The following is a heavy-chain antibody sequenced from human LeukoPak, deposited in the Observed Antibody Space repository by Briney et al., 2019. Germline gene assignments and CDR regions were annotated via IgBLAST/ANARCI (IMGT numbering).Heavy chain of an antibody. Sequence: SETLSLTCTLAGGSISSYYWSWIRQPAGKGLEWIGRIYNSGSTNYNPSLKSRVTMSVDTSKNQFSLKLSSVPAADTAVYYCASGTTPGPSYYYMDVWGKGTTVTVSS. D-gene: IGHD1-1*01. CDR3: ASGTTPGPSYYYMDV. J-gene: IGHJ6*03. V-gene: IGHV4-4*07. CDR1: GGSISSYY. CDR2: IYNSGST.